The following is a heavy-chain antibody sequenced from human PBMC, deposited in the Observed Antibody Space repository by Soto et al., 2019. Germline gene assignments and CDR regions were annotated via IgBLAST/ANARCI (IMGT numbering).Heavy chain of an antibody. CDR3: ARDRKLDLPNWFDP. Sequence: ASVKVSCKASGYTFTSYAMHWVRQAPGQRLEWMGWINAGNGNTKYSQKFQGRVTITRDTSASTAYMELSSLRSEDTAVYYCARDRKLDLPNWFDPWGQGTLVTVSS. J-gene: IGHJ5*02. D-gene: IGHD1-7*01. CDR2: INAGNGNT. CDR1: GYTFTSYA. V-gene: IGHV1-3*01.